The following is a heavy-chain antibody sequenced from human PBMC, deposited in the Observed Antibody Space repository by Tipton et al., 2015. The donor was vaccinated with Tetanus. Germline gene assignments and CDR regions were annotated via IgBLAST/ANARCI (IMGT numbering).Heavy chain of an antibody. V-gene: IGHV3-74*01. CDR1: GFTFSSCA. D-gene: IGHD3-10*01. CDR3: ARDNGPMARGVYGMDV. J-gene: IGHJ6*02. CDR2: INSDGSST. Sequence: SLRLSCAASGFTFSSCAMNWVRQAPGKGLVWVSRINSDGSSTSYADSVKGRFTISRDNAKNTLYLQMNSLRAEDTAVYYCARDNGPMARGVYGMDVWGQGTTVTVPS.